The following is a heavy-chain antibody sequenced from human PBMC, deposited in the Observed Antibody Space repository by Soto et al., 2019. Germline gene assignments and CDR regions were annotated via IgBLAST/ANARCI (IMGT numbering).Heavy chain of an antibody. Sequence: QITLKESGPTLVKPTQTLTLTCSFSGFSLSTTRVGVGWIRQPPGEALGWLALVYWDEDKRYSPSPKTTLTITKDSPKNRVVLTMSDMDPVDTATYYCAHIVVDGLGYYFDYWGQGTLVTVSS. D-gene: IGHD6-19*01. CDR2: VYWDEDK. J-gene: IGHJ4*02. CDR1: GFSLSTTRVG. V-gene: IGHV2-5*02. CDR3: AHIVVDGLGYYFDY.